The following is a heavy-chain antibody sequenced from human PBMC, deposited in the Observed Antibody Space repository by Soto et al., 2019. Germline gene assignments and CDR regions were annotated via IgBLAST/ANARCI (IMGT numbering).Heavy chain of an antibody. J-gene: IGHJ4*02. CDR1: GFTFSSYA. CDR3: AKDLGSSGYYSYFDY. CDR2: ISGSGGST. Sequence: PGGSLRLSCAASGFTFSSYAMSWVRQAPGKGLEWVSAISGSGGSTYYADSVKGRFTISRDNSKNTLYLQMNSLRAEDTAVYYCAKDLGSSGYYSYFDYWGQGTLVTVSS. D-gene: IGHD3-22*01. V-gene: IGHV3-23*01.